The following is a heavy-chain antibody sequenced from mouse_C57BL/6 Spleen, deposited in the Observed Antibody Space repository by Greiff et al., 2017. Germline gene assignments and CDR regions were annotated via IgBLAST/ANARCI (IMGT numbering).Heavy chain of an antibody. CDR1: GYTFTSYW. CDR2: IYPSDSET. J-gene: IGHJ4*01. V-gene: IGHV1-61*01. CDR3: ARPPCYGSGEYAMDY. D-gene: IGHD1-1*01. Sequence: QVQLQQPGAELVRPGSSVKLSCKASGYTFTSYWMDWVKQRPGQGLEWIGNIYPSDSETHYNQKFKDKATLTVDKSSSTAYMQLSSLTSEDSAVYYCARPPCYGSGEYAMDYWGQGTSVTVSS.